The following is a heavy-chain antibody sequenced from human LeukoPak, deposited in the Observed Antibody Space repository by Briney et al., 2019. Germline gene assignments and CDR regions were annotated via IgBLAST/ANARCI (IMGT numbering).Heavy chain of an antibody. CDR1: GFTFSDYY. CDR3: ARVGGDTAMVYYYYYYMDV. CDR2: ISSSGSTI. V-gene: IGHV3-11*01. J-gene: IGHJ6*03. Sequence: GGSLRLSCAASGFTFSDYYMSWIRQAPGKGLEWVSYISSSGSTIYYASSVKGRFTISRDNAKNSLYLQMNSLRAEDTAVYYCARVGGDTAMVYYYYYYMDVWGKGTTVTISS. D-gene: IGHD5-18*01.